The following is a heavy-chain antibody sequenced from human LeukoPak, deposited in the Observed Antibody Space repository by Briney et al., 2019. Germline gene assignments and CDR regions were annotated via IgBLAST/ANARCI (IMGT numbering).Heavy chain of an antibody. CDR2: IIPIIDIA. D-gene: IGHD3-16*01. CDR1: GGTFSSFS. Sequence: SVKVSCKASGGTFSSFSVSWVRQAPGQGLEWMGRIIPIIDIANYAQRFQGRVRITADKSTSTVYMELSSLRPQGTAMYYCARDALEGGNSYNYGLDVWGQGTAVTVSS. J-gene: IGHJ6*02. V-gene: IGHV1-69*04. CDR3: ARDALEGGNSYNYGLDV.